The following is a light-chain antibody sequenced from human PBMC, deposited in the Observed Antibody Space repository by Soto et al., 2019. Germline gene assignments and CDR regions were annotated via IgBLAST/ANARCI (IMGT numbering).Light chain of an antibody. CDR3: QQHNSFSIT. Sequence: DIQMTHPPYTPSGSLGHRVTSTCRASESISRWLAWYQQKPGKAPKLLIYKASSLESGVPSRFSGSGSGTEFTLTINSLQADDFATYYCQQHNSFSITFGQGTRLENK. CDR1: ESISRW. J-gene: IGKJ5*01. V-gene: IGKV1-5*03. CDR2: KAS.